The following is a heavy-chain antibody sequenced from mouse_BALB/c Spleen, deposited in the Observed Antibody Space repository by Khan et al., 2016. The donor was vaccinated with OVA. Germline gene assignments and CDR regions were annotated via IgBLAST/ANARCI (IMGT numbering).Heavy chain of an antibody. Sequence: QIQLVQSGPELKKPGETVRISCKASGYTFTTAGMQWVQKMPGKGLKWIGWINTHSGVPKYAEDFKGRFAFSLETSASTAYLQISNLKNEDTATYFCARGGAAYYMSDGGAMDYWGQGTSVTVSS. CDR3: ARGGAAYYMSDGGAMDY. D-gene: IGHD2-14*01. CDR2: INTHSGVP. V-gene: IGHV9-4*02. J-gene: IGHJ4*01. CDR1: GYTFTTAG.